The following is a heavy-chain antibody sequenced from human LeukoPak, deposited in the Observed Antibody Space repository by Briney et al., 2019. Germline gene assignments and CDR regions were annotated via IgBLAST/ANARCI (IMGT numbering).Heavy chain of an antibody. CDR1: GGSNY. Sequence: SETLSLTCTVSGGSNYWSWIRQPPGKGLEWIGYIYYSGSTNYNPSLKSRVTISVDTSKNHFSLKLSSVTAADTAVYYCAREQPSYRYSGTYYGARIDYWGQGTLVTVSS. J-gene: IGHJ4*02. CDR2: IYYSGST. V-gene: IGHV4-59*01. D-gene: IGHD1-26*01. CDR3: AREQPSYRYSGTYYGARIDY.